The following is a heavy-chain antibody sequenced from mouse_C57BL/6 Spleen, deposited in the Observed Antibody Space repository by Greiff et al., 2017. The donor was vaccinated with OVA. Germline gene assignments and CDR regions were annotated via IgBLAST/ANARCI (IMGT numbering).Heavy chain of an antibody. V-gene: IGHV1-80*01. CDR1: GYAFSRYW. CDR3: AGSGDYDGWFVY. Sequence: VKLMESGAELVKPGASVKISCKASGYAFSRYWMNWVKQRPGKGLEWIGQIYPGDGDTNYNGKFKGKATLTADKSSSTAYMQLSSLTSEDSAVYFCAGSGDYDGWFVYWGQGTLVTVSA. CDR2: IYPGDGDT. J-gene: IGHJ3*01. D-gene: IGHD2-4*01.